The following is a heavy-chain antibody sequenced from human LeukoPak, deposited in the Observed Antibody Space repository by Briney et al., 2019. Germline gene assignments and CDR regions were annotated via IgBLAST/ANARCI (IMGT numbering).Heavy chain of an antibody. V-gene: IGHV4-61*02. CDR3: ARDPNYYDSRGEGNY. J-gene: IGHJ4*02. D-gene: IGHD3-22*01. CDR1: GGSISSGSYY. CDR2: IYTSGST. Sequence: SQTLSLTCTVSGGSISSGSYYWSWIRQPAGKGLEWIGRIYTSGSTNYNPSLKSRVTISVDTSKNQLSLKLSSVTAADTAVYYCARDPNYYDSRGEGNYWGQGTLVTVSS.